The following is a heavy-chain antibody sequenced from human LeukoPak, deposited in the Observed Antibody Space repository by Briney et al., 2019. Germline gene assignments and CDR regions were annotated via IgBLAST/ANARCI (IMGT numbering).Heavy chain of an antibody. D-gene: IGHD4-11*01. V-gene: IGHV3-48*03. Sequence: GGSLRLSCAASGFTFSSYEMNWVRQAPGKGLEWVSYISSSGSTIYYADSVKGRFTISRDNAKNSLYLQMNSLRAEDTALYYCAREGQIQYDYYYYYYMDVWGKGTTVTVSS. CDR3: AREGQIQYDYYYYYYMDV. CDR2: ISSSGSTI. CDR1: GFTFSSYE. J-gene: IGHJ6*03.